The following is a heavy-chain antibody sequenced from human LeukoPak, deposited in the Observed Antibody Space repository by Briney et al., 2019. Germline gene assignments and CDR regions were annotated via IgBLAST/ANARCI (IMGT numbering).Heavy chain of an antibody. D-gene: IGHD6-13*01. Sequence: ASVKVSCKASGYTFTSYDINWVRQATGQGLEWMGWMNPNSGNTGYAQKFQGRVTITRNTSISTAYMELSSLSSEDTAVYYCARYSSSWHRDFDYWGQGTLVTVSS. CDR2: MNPNSGNT. CDR1: GYTFTSYD. V-gene: IGHV1-8*03. J-gene: IGHJ4*02. CDR3: ARYSSSWHRDFDY.